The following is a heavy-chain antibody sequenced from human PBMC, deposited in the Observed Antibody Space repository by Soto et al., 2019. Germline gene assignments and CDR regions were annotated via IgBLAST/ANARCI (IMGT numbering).Heavy chain of an antibody. Sequence: LRRSCAASGFSFRSYGMHWVRQPPGKGLEWVSVISYGGSNKYSADSVKGRFTISRDNSKNTLYLQMTSLRAEETAVYYCAKDITGRPQPPQRRDIVVVPEKYYYYYYGMEVWCRGTTVDVS. CDR1: GFSFRSYG. CDR2: ISYGGSNK. J-gene: IGHJ6*02. CDR3: AKDITGRPQPPQRRDIVVVPEKYYYYYYGMEV. D-gene: IGHD2-2*01. V-gene: IGHV3-30*18.